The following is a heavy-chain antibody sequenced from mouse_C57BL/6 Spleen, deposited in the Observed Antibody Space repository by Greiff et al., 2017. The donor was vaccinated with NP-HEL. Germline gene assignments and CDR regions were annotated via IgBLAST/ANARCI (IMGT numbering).Heavy chain of an antibody. Sequence: EVMLVESGGGLVKPGGSLKLSCAASGFTFSSYAMSWVRQTPEKRLEWVATISDGGSYTYYPDNVKGRFTISRDNAKNNLYLQMSHLKSEDTAMYYCARDLTTVVATGFGAMDYWGQGTSVTVSS. J-gene: IGHJ4*01. V-gene: IGHV5-4*01. CDR3: ARDLTTVVATGFGAMDY. CDR1: GFTFSSYA. D-gene: IGHD1-1*01. CDR2: ISDGGSYT.